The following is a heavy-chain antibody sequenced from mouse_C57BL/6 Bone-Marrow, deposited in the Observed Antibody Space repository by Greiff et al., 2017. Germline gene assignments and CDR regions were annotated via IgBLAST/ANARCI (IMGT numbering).Heavy chain of an antibody. CDR3: ARNPPFAY. CDR1: GYSFTGYY. J-gene: IGHJ3*01. CDR2: INPSTGGT. Sequence: VQLQQSGPELVKPGASVKISCTASGYSFTGYYMNWVKQSPEKSLEWIGEINPSTGGTTYNQKFKAKATLTVDKSSSTAYMQLKSLTSEDSAVYYCARNPPFAYWGQGTLVTVSA. V-gene: IGHV1-42*01.